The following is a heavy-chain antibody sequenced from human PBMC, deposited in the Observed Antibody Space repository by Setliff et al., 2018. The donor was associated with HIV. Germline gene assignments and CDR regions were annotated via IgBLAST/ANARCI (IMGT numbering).Heavy chain of an antibody. Sequence: PGESLKISCKGSGYIFTTYWIGWVRQMPGKGLEWMGIIYPDDSDTRYSPSFQGQVTISADKSISTAYLQWSSLKASDTAMYYCARGGVIDSQTNFFDFWGQGTLVTVSS. CDR2: IYPDDSDT. V-gene: IGHV5-51*01. CDR3: ARGGVIDSQTNFFDF. J-gene: IGHJ4*02. CDR1: GYIFTTYW. D-gene: IGHD2-21*01.